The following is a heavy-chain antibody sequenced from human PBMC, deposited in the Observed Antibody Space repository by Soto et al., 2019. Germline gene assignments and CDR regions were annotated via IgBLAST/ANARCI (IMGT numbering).Heavy chain of an antibody. CDR2: ISWNSGSI. J-gene: IGHJ3*02. CDR3: AKAEPYSLDAFDI. V-gene: IGHV3-9*01. CDR1: GFTFDDYA. D-gene: IGHD2-21*01. Sequence: GGSLRLSCAASGFTFDDYAMHWVRQAPGKGLEWVSGISWNSGSIGYADSVKGRFTISRDNAKNSLYLQMNSLRAEDTALYYCAKAEPYSLDAFDIWGQGTMVTVSS.